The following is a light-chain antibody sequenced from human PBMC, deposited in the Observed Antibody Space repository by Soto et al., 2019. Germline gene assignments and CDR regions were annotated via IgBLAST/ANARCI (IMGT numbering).Light chain of an antibody. CDR2: EDN. CDR1: SGSIASNY. CDR3: QSYDSSIYVV. J-gene: IGLJ2*01. Sequence: NFMLTQPHSVSESPGKTVTISCTRSSGSIASNYVQWYQQRPGSAPTTVIYEDNQSPSGVPDRFSGSIDSSSNSAYLTISGLKTEDEADYYCQSYDSSIYVVFGGGTKLTVL. V-gene: IGLV6-57*04.